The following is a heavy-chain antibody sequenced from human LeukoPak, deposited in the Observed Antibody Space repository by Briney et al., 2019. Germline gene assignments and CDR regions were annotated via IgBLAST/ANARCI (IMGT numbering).Heavy chain of an antibody. CDR1: GFTFSSYA. J-gene: IGHJ4*02. V-gene: IGHV3-23*01. D-gene: IGHD2-21*02. CDR2: ISGSGGST. Sequence: GGSLRLSCAASGFTFSSYAMSWVRQAPGKGLEWVSAISGSGGSTHYADSVKGRFTISRDNSKNTLYLQMNSLRAEDTAVYYCAKGSDCGGDCYLEGYFDYWGQGTLVTVSS. CDR3: AKGSDCGGDCYLEGYFDY.